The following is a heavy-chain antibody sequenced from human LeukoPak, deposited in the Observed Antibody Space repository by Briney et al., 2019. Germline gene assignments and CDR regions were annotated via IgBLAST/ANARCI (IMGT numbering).Heavy chain of an antibody. Sequence: ASVKVSCTASGYTFTSYYLHWVRQAPGQGLEWMGIINPSGGSPTYAQKIQGRVTMTRDTSTSAVYMELSSLTSEDTAIYYCARDLYERDSSGHYGGGFDYWGQGTLVAVSS. CDR2: INPSGGSP. D-gene: IGHD3-22*01. CDR3: ARDLYERDSSGHYGGGFDY. V-gene: IGHV1-46*01. J-gene: IGHJ4*02. CDR1: GYTFTSYY.